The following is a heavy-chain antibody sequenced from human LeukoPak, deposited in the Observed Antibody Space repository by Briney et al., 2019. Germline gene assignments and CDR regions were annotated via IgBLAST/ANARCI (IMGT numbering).Heavy chain of an antibody. CDR2: IKEDESAK. Sequence: SMRPSSVNCGVIFTDEGLSWVRKAKGKGLDWVANIKEDESAKFYADSVRGRFTISRDNAKNSVYLEMNNLRVEDTAVYYCARAVDVADYWGRGTLVTVSS. J-gene: IGHJ4*02. D-gene: IGHD3-16*01. CDR1: GVIFTDEG. V-gene: IGHV3-7*01. CDR3: ARAVDVADY.